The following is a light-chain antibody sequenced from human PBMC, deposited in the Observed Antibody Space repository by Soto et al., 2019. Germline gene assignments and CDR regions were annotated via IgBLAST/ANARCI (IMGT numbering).Light chain of an antibody. CDR2: KAS. V-gene: IGKV1-5*03. CDR3: KQTGSLAT. CDR1: QTISSW. Sequence: IQMTQSPSTLSGSVGDRVTITCRASQTISSWFAGCQQKPVKAPKLLIYKASTLKSGDQSRFSGSGSGTEYTLSIRSLQAEEFEVCYSKQTGSLATFGKGTMLDIK. J-gene: IGKJ1*01.